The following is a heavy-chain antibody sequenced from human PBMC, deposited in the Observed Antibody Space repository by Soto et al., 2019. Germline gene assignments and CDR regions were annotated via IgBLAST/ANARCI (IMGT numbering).Heavy chain of an antibody. D-gene: IGHD3-10*01. V-gene: IGHV3-48*02. Sequence: PGGSLRLSCAASGFTFSTYSMNWVRQAPGKGLEWVSYISSSSSTMFYADSVKGRFTISRDNAKNSLYLQMNSLRDEDTAVYYCARDDHSGSYLPDFWGQGTLVTVSS. CDR2: ISSSSSTM. CDR1: GFTFSTYS. CDR3: ARDDHSGSYLPDF. J-gene: IGHJ4*02.